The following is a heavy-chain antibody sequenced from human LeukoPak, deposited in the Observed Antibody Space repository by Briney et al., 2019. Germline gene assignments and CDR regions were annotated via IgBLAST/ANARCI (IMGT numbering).Heavy chain of an antibody. Sequence: PGGSLRLSCAASGFTFSSYWMSWVRQAPGKGLEWVANIKQDGSEKYYVDSVKGRFTISRDNAKNSLYLQMNSLRAEDTAVYYCARSRWELLDAFDIWGQGTMVTVSS. J-gene: IGHJ3*02. V-gene: IGHV3-7*03. CDR2: IKQDGSEK. CDR1: GFTFSSYW. CDR3: ARSRWELLDAFDI. D-gene: IGHD1-26*01.